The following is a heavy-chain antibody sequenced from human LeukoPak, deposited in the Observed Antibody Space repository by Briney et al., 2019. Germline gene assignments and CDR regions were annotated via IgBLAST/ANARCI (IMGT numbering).Heavy chain of an antibody. CDR2: TSPNSGNT. Sequence: ASVKVSCKASGDTVTSYDINWVRQATGQGLEWMGCTSPNSGNTGYAQKFQGRVTMTRSTSISTAYMELSSLRSEDTAVYYCARPYCSGGDCLRYFDLWGRGTLITVSS. J-gene: IGHJ2*01. V-gene: IGHV1-8*01. CDR3: ARPYCSGGDCLRYFDL. D-gene: IGHD2-15*01. CDR1: GDTVTSYD.